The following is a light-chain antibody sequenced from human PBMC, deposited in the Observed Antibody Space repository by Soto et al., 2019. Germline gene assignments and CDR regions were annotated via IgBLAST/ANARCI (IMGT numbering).Light chain of an antibody. CDR1: SGSIASNY. Sequence: FMLTQPHSVSESPGKTVTISCTRSSGSIASNYVQWYQQRPGSSPTTVIYEDNQRPSGVPARFSGSIDSSSNSASLTISGLKTEDEADYYCQSFDSSDQVFGGGTKLTVL. CDR3: QSFDSSDQV. CDR2: EDN. V-gene: IGLV6-57*01. J-gene: IGLJ3*02.